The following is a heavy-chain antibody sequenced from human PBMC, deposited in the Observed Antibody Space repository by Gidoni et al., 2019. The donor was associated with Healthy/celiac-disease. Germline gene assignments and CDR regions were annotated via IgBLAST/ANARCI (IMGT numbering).Heavy chain of an antibody. Sequence: EVQLVESGGGLVQPGGSLSLSCAASGFPFSSYSMNWLRQAPGNGLEWVSYISSSSSTIYYADSVKGRFTISRDNAKNSLYLQMNSLRDEDTAVYDCARERDGFGELYEGGYYYYGMDVWGQGTTVTVSS. CDR1: GFPFSSYS. D-gene: IGHD3-10*01. CDR3: ARERDGFGELYEGGYYYYGMDV. CDR2: ISSSSSTI. J-gene: IGHJ6*02. V-gene: IGHV3-48*02.